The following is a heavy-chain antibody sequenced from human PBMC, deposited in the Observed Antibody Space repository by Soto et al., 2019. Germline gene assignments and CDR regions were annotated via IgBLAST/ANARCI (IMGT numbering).Heavy chain of an antibody. J-gene: IGHJ3*02. CDR2: IYRSGSS. CDR1: GGSISRGGYS. CDR3: ARAGGDGYNPDAFDI. V-gene: IGHV4-30-2*01. D-gene: IGHD5-12*01. Sequence: SETLSLTSAVSGGSISRGGYSWSWIRQPPGRGLGWTWYIYRSGSSYYNPPLKSRVTITVDRSKIQFAVKLSSVTAADTAVYYCARAGGDGYNPDAFDIWGQGTMVTVSS.